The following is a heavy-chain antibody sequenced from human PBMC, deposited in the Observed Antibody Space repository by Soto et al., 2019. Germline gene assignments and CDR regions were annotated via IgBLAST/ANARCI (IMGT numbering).Heavy chain of an antibody. CDR3: ARDRYGDPLWGQDDFDY. J-gene: IGHJ4*02. V-gene: IGHV3-23*01. CDR2: ISDSGNST. D-gene: IGHD4-17*01. Sequence: GGSLRLSCAASGFTFSSYAMSWVRQAPGKGLEWDSTISDSGNSTYSADSVKGRFTISRDNSKNTLYLQMNSLRAEDTAVYYCARDRYGDPLWGQDDFDYWGQGTLVTVSS. CDR1: GFTFSSYA.